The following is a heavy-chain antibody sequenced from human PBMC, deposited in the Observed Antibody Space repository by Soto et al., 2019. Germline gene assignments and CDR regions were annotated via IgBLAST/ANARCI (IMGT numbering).Heavy chain of an antibody. CDR1: GFTFSVYA. D-gene: IGHD2-2*03. J-gene: IGHJ4*02. Sequence: EVQLLESGGGLIQPGGSLRLSCAASGFTFSVYAMNCVRQAPGKGLEWVSVITSSGGRAYYADSVKGRFTIFRDNSKNTLYLQMRSLRAEDTAVYYCTNKMDVDYWGQGTLVIVSS. CDR3: TNKMDVDY. V-gene: IGHV3-23*01. CDR2: ITSSGGRA.